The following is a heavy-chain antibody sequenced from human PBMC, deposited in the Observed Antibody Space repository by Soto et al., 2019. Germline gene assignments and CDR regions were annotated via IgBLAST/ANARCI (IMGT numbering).Heavy chain of an antibody. J-gene: IGHJ4*02. Sequence: GGSLRLSCAASGFTFSSYGMHWVRQAPGKGLEWVAVISYDGSNKYYADSVKGRFTISRDNSKNTLYLQMNSLRAEDTAMYYCAKDSRSGYSYGYVGYWGQGTLVTVSS. CDR2: ISYDGSNK. CDR3: AKDSRSGYSYGYVGY. CDR1: GFTFSSYG. D-gene: IGHD5-18*01. V-gene: IGHV3-30*18.